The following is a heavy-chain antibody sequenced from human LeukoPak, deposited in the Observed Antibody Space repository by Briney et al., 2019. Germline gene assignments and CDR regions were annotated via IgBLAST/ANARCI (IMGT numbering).Heavy chain of an antibody. Sequence: ASVKVSCKASGGTFSSYAISWVRQALGQGLEWMGGIIPIFGTANYAQKFQGRVTITADESTSTAYMELSSLRSEDTAVYYCARSRDDFWSGYLNWFDPWGQGTLVTVSS. D-gene: IGHD3-3*01. CDR2: IIPIFGTA. J-gene: IGHJ5*02. CDR3: ARSRDDFWSGYLNWFDP. CDR1: GGTFSSYA. V-gene: IGHV1-69*13.